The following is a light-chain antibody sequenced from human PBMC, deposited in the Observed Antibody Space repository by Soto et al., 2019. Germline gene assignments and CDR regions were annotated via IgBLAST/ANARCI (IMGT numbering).Light chain of an antibody. CDR2: GAS. V-gene: IGKV3-15*01. CDR1: QSVYNN. J-gene: IGKJ4*01. Sequence: EIVMTQSPATLSVSPGERATLSCRARQSVYNNLAWYQQKPGQAPRLLIYGASARATGIPARFSGSGSVKEFTLNISSLQSEDFAVYSCQQYNNWPLTFGGGTKVEIK. CDR3: QQYNNWPLT.